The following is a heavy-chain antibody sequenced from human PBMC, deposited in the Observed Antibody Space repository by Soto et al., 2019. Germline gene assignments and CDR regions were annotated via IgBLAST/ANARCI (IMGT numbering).Heavy chain of an antibody. CDR1: GFTFSSYG. Sequence: PGGSLRLSCAASGFTFSSYGMHWVRQAPGKGLEWVAVISYDGSNKYYADSVKGRFTISRDNSKNTLYLQMNSLRAEDTAVYYCAKDRSRIAVAAPFDYWGQGTLVTVSS. J-gene: IGHJ4*02. CDR2: ISYDGSNK. D-gene: IGHD6-19*01. V-gene: IGHV3-30*18. CDR3: AKDRSRIAVAAPFDY.